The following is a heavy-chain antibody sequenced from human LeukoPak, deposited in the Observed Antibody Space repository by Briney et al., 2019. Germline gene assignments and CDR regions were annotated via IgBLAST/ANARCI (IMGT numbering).Heavy chain of an antibody. Sequence: GESLKISCVASGFIFSNNAMNWVRHASGKGLEWVAAVYGGGDTKYYADSVKGRFTISRDNSKNTLYLQMNSLKAEDTAVYYCAKTAMIKIIIKSYPKGLHYWGQGTLVTVSS. CDR3: AKTAMIKIIIKSYPKGLHY. J-gene: IGHJ4*02. D-gene: IGHD3-16*01. V-gene: IGHV3-23*01. CDR2: VYGGGDTK. CDR1: GFIFSNNA.